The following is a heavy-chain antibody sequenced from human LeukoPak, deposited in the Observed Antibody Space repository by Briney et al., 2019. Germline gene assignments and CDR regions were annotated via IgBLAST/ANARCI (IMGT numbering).Heavy chain of an antibody. J-gene: IGHJ4*02. V-gene: IGHV6-1*01. Sequence: SQTLSLTCALSGESVSSNSATWTWIRQSPARGLEWLGSAYYRSNLDNDYAVSVKSRITINPDTSKNQFSLQLKSVTPEDTAVYYCARNYYGSGSYYSHFDYSGQGALVTVSS. D-gene: IGHD3-10*01. CDR1: GESVSSNSAT. CDR2: AYYRSNLDN. CDR3: ARNYYGSGSYYSHFDY.